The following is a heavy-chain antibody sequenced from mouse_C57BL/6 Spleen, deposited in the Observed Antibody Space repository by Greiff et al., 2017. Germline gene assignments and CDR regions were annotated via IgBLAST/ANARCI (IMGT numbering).Heavy chain of an antibody. D-gene: IGHD1-1*01. Sequence: EVQGVESGGGLVQPKGSSKLSCAASGFSFNTYAMNWVRQAPGKGLEWVARIRSKSNNYATYYADSVKDRFTITRDDSESMLYLQMNNLKTEDTAMYYCVIHGDYYGSSYAMDYWGQGTSVTVSS. CDR2: IRSKSNNYAT. V-gene: IGHV10-1*01. J-gene: IGHJ4*01. CDR1: GFSFNTYA. CDR3: VIHGDYYGSSYAMDY.